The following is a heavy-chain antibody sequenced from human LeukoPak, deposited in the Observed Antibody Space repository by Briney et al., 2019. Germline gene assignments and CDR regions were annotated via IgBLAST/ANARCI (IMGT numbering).Heavy chain of an antibody. Sequence: SETLSLTCAVYGGSFSGYYWSWIRQPPGKGLEWIGEINHSGSTNYNPSLKSRVTISVDTSENQFSLKLSSVTAADTAVYYCARGHVDFWSGSNYFDYWGQGTLVTVSS. J-gene: IGHJ4*02. D-gene: IGHD3-3*01. CDR3: ARGHVDFWSGSNYFDY. CDR1: GGSFSGYY. V-gene: IGHV4-34*01. CDR2: INHSGST.